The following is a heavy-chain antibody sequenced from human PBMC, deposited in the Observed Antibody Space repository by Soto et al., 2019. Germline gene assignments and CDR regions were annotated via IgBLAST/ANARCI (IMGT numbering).Heavy chain of an antibody. V-gene: IGHV4-30-4*01. CDR2: IYYSGST. D-gene: IGHD2-15*01. CDR3: ARGGRYCSGGSCYSFDY. Sequence: KASETLSLTCTVSGGSISSGDYYWSWIRQRPGKGLEWIGYIYYSGSTYYNPSLKSRVTISVDTSKNQFSLKLSSVTAADTAVYYCARGGRYCSGGSCYSFDYWGQGTLVTVSS. J-gene: IGHJ4*02. CDR1: GGSISSGDYY.